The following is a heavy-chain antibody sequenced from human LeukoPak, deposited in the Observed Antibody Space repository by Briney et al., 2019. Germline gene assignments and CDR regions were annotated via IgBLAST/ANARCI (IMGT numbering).Heavy chain of an antibody. Sequence: SQTLSLTCVISGDSVSSNSASWNWIRQSPSRGHEWLGRTYYKSKWYNDYAVSVKSRITITPDTSKKQFSLQLNSVTPEDTAVYYCARGMRAHSNFPYFDYWGQGSRVTVSS. V-gene: IGHV6-1*01. D-gene: IGHD4-11*01. CDR1: GDSVSSNSAS. CDR3: ARGMRAHSNFPYFDY. J-gene: IGHJ4*02. CDR2: TYYKSKWYN.